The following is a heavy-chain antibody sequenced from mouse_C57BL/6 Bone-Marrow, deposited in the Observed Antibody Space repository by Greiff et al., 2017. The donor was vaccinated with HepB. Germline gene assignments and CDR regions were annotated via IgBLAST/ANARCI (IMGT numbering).Heavy chain of an antibody. D-gene: IGHD1-1*01. CDR1: GYTFTSYW. V-gene: IGHV1-69*01. J-gene: IGHJ1*03. CDR3: ARRYYGSSYVEWYFDV. Sequence: QVQLKESGAELVMPGASVKLSCKASGYTFTSYWMHWVKQRPGQGLEWIGEIDPSDSYTNYNQKFKGKATLTVDKSSSTAYMHLSSLTSEDSAVYYCARRYYGSSYVEWYFDVWGTGTTVTVSS. CDR2: IDPSDSYT.